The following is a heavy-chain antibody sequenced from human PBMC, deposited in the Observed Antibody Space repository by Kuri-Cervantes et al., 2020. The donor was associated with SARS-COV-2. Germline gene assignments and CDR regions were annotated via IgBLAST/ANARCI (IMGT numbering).Heavy chain of an antibody. J-gene: IGHJ4*02. Sequence: GGSLRLSSAAAGFTFNDYSMLWVRQAPGKWLEWVSVITYNSVGTYYADSVKGRFTISRDNSKNSLYLKMNSLRTEDTALYFCAKDGYSSSLDYWGQGTLVTVSS. CDR1: GFTFNDYS. CDR2: ITYNSVGT. CDR3: AKDGYSSSLDY. D-gene: IGHD6-13*01. V-gene: IGHV3-43*01.